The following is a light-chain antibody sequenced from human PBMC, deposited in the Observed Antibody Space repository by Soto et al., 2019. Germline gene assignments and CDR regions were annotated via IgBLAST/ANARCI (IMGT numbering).Light chain of an antibody. Sequence: DIVLTQSPGTLSLSPGDRATLSCRASQSVGSSYLTWYQQKPGQAPRLLIYGASSRATRIQDRFSGSGSATDFTLTISRLEPEDSAVYYCQQSGRPVGQGTKVDI. CDR2: GAS. CDR1: QSVGSSY. J-gene: IGKJ1*01. V-gene: IGKV3-20*01. CDR3: QQSGRP.